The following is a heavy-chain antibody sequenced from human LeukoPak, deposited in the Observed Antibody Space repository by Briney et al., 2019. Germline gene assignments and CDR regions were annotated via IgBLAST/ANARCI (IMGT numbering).Heavy chain of an antibody. CDR3: ARSRGYSYAINFDY. J-gene: IGHJ4*02. CDR2: INHSGST. V-gene: IGHV4-34*01. CDR1: GGXFSGYY. Sequence: SETLSLTCAVYGGXFSGYYCSWIRQPPGKGLEWIGEINHSGSTNYNPSLKSRVTISVDTSKNQFSLKLSSVTAADTAVYYCARSRGYSYAINFDYWGQGTLVTVSS. D-gene: IGHD5-18*01.